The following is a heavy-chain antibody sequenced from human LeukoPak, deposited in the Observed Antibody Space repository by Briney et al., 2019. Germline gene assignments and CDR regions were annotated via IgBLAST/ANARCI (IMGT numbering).Heavy chain of an antibody. J-gene: IGHJ4*02. CDR1: GLTFSRYA. D-gene: IGHD3-22*01. Sequence: PGGSLRLSCAASGLTFSRYAMSWVRQAPGKGLEWVSGVSTSGGSTYYAGSVKGRFTISRDNSKNTLHLQMNSLRAVDTATYYCAKQAYDSPRTDFDYWGQGTLVTVSS. V-gene: IGHV3-23*01. CDR2: VSTSGGST. CDR3: AKQAYDSPRTDFDY.